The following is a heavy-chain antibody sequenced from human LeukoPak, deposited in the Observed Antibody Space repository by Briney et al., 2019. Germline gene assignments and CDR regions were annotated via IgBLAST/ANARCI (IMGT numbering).Heavy chain of an antibody. J-gene: IGHJ4*02. CDR2: IKQDGSEQ. V-gene: IGHV3-7*01. CDR1: RFTFSNYW. Sequence: GGSLRLSSAASRFTFSNYWLSWVRQAPGEGLEWVASIKQDGSEQDYVDSVKGRFTISRDNAKNSLYLQMNSLRAEDTAVYYCARVWGRSSSGTYHRIDYWGQGTLVTVSS. D-gene: IGHD3-10*01. CDR3: ARVWGRSSSGTYHRIDY.